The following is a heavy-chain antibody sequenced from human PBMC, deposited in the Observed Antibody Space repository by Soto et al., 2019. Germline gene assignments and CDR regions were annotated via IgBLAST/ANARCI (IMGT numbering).Heavy chain of an antibody. CDR3: EGQTFTIAAASVGRSNWFDT. CDR2: IFXPGRP. V-gene: IGHV4-39*01. J-gene: IGHJ5*02. Sequence: SETLSLRCTISGGSINGPSHYRGWVRQPRGKGLECIGSIFXPGRPYYSRSLESRVTISADXSKNQFALTMSSVTAADTAVYFCEGQTFTIAAASVGRSNWFDTWDPRTLVTVSS. D-gene: IGHD6-25*01. CDR1: GGSINGPSHY.